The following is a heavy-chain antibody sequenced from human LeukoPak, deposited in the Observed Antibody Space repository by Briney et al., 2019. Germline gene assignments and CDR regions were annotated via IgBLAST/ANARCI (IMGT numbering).Heavy chain of an antibody. J-gene: IGHJ4*02. CDR2: IYYSGST. V-gene: IGHV4-59*01. CDR1: GGSISSYY. CDR3: ARVNDYGDSKIDY. D-gene: IGHD4-17*01. Sequence: SGTLSLTCTVSGGSISSYYWSWIRQPPGKGLEWIGYIYYSGSTNYNPSLKSRVTISVDTSKNQFSLKLSSVTAADTAVYYCARVNDYGDSKIDYWGQGTLVTVSS.